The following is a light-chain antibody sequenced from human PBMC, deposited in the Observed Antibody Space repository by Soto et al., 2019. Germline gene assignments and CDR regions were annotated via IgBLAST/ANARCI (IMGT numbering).Light chain of an antibody. J-gene: IGLJ1*01. CDR3: ISYTGSSTSYV. Sequence: QSALTQPASVSGSPGQSITISCTGTSSDVGGYNYVSWYQQHPGKAPKILIYGVSNRPSGVSSRFSGSKSGNTASLTISGLQAEDEADYYCISYTGSSTSYVFGSGTKV. CDR2: GVS. V-gene: IGLV2-14*01. CDR1: SSDVGGYNY.